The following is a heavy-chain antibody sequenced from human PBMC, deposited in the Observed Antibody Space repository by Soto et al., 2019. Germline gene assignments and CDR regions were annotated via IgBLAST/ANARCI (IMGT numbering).Heavy chain of an antibody. Sequence: QSGGSLRLSCAVSGFSFSSYWMSWVRQAPGRGLEWVATIAHDGSEKFYVDSVKGRFTISRDNTKDSLYLQMNSLRAEDTALYYCARETKVYTVSWGEGLMVT. CDR3: ARETKVYTVS. CDR1: GFSFSSYW. CDR2: IAHDGSEK. V-gene: IGHV3-7*01. J-gene: IGHJ5*02.